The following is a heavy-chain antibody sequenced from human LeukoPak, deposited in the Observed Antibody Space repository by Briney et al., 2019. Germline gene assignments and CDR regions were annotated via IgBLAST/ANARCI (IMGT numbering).Heavy chain of an antibody. V-gene: IGHV4-61*01. CDR2: IYYSGST. Sequence: SETLSLTCTVSGGSISSSSYYWSWIRQPPGKGLEWIGYIYYSGSTNYNPSLKSRVTISVDTSKNQFSLKLSSVTAADTAVYYCARDDSGWYFDLWGRGTLVTVSS. CDR3: ARDDSGWYFDL. CDR1: GGSISSSSYY. J-gene: IGHJ2*01. D-gene: IGHD6-19*01.